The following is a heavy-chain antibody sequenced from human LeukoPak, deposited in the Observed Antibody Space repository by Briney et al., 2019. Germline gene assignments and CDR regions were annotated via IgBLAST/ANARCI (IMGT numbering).Heavy chain of an antibody. J-gene: IGHJ4*02. CDR1: GGSVSNYY. V-gene: IGHV4-59*08. Sequence: SETLSLTCSVSGGSVSNYYWSWIRQPPGKGLEWIGYVYYTGSTNYNPSLKSRVTMFEDKSKNQFSLRLYSVTVADTAVFYCARHFAYSSSSYFDYWGQGSLVTVSS. CDR2: VYYTGST. CDR3: ARHFAYSSSSYFDY. D-gene: IGHD6-6*01.